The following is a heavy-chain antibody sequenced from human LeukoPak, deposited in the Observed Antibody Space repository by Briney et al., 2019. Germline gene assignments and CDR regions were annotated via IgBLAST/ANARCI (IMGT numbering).Heavy chain of an antibody. V-gene: IGHV3-21*01. CDR3: ARDREYSITGTTFPLYYFDY. Sequence: GGSLRLSCAASGFTFSSYSMNWVRQAPGKGLEWVSSISSSSSYIYYADSVKGRLTFSRDNAKNSLYLQMNSLRAEDTAVYYCARDREYSITGTTFPLYYFDYWGQGTLVTVSS. J-gene: IGHJ4*02. CDR1: GFTFSSYS. D-gene: IGHD1-7*01. CDR2: ISSSSSYI.